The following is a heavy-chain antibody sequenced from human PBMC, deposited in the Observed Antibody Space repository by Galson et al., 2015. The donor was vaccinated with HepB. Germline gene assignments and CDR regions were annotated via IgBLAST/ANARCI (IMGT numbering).Heavy chain of an antibody. CDR3: ARERVHDYGGNGREYYFDY. V-gene: IGHV1-69*04. D-gene: IGHD4-23*01. J-gene: IGHJ4*02. CDR1: GGTFSSYT. CDR2: IIPILGIA. Sequence: SVKVSCKASGGTFSSYTIGWVRQAPGQGLEWMGRIIPILGIANYAQKFQGRVTITADKSTSTAYMELSSLRSEDTAVYYCARERVHDYGGNGREYYFDYWGQGTLVTVSS.